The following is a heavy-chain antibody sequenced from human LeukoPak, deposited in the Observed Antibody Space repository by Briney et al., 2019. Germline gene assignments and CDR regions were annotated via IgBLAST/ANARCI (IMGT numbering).Heavy chain of an antibody. J-gene: IGHJ1*01. V-gene: IGHV3-48*03. CDR1: GFTFSSYE. D-gene: IGHD2-21*02. Sequence: PGGSLRLSCAASGFTFSSYEMNWVCQAPGKGLEWVSYISSSGSTIYYADSVKGRFTISRDNAKNSLYLQMNSLRAEDTAVYYCARPYCGGDCYVEYFQHWGQGTLVTVSS. CDR2: ISSSGSTI. CDR3: ARPYCGGDCYVEYFQH.